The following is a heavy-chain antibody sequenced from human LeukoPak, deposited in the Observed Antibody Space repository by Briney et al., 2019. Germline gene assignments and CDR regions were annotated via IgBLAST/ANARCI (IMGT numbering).Heavy chain of an antibody. V-gene: IGHV1-3*04. CDR2: INTGNGNT. Sequence: ASVKVSCKASGYIFTNYPIHRVRQAPGQRLEWMGWINTGNGNTKYSQKFEGRVTVTRDTSATAAYMELSSLRSEDTAVYYCARDRAMADYWGQGTLVTVSS. D-gene: IGHD5-18*01. J-gene: IGHJ4*02. CDR1: GYIFTNYP. CDR3: ARDRAMADY.